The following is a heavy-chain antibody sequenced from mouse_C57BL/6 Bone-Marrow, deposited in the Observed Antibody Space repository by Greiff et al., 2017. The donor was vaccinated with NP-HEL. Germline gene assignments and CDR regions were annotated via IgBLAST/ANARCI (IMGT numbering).Heavy chain of an antibody. V-gene: IGHV1-55*01. D-gene: IGHD1-1*01. CDR2: IYPGSGGT. J-gene: IGHJ4*01. Sequence: VQLQQSGAELVKPGASVKMSCKASGYTFTSYWMTWVKQRPGQGLEWIGDIYPGSGGTNYNEKFKSKATLTVAKSSSTAYMQLSSLTSEDSAVYYCAREVITTGVESLDAMDYWGQGTSVTVSS. CDR3: AREVITTGVESLDAMDY. CDR1: GYTFTSYW.